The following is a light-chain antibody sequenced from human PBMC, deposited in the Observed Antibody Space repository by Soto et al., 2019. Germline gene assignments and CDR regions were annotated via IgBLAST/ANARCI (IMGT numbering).Light chain of an antibody. V-gene: IGLV2-14*01. CDR2: DVS. CDR3: SSYENSDTVI. J-gene: IGLJ2*01. CDR1: SSDVGTYNF. Sequence: QSVLTQPASVSGSPGQSITISCTGTSSDVGTYNFVSWYRQHPVKAPILIIFDVSSRPSGISNRFSGSKFGNTASLTISGVQAEDEDDYYCSSYENSDTVIFGGGTKVTGL.